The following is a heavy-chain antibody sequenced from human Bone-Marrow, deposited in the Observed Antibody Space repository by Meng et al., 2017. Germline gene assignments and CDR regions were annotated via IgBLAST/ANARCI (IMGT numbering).Heavy chain of an antibody. D-gene: IGHD1-26*01. CDR1: GFTFSSYA. CDR3: ARAQIVGATTGWFDP. V-gene: IGHV3-30*04. J-gene: IGHJ5*02. Sequence: GESLKISCAASGFTFSSYAMHWVRQAPGKGLEWGAVISYDGSNKYYADSVKGRFTISRDNSKNTLYLQMNSLRAEDTAVYYCARAQIVGATTGWFDPWGQGTLVTVSS. CDR2: ISYDGSNK.